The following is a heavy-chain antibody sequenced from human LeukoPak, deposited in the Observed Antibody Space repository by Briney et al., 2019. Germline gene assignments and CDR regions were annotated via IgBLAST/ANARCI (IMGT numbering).Heavy chain of an antibody. V-gene: IGHV1-2*06. Sequence: ASVKVSCKASGYTFTGYYMHWLRQAPGQGLEWMGRINPNSGGTNYAQKFQGRVTMTRDTSISTVYMELSSLRSDDTAVYYCARDPAVGATGDYGGQGPLVTVSS. D-gene: IGHD1-26*01. J-gene: IGHJ4*02. CDR1: GYTFTGYY. CDR3: ARDPAVGATGDY. CDR2: INPNSGGT.